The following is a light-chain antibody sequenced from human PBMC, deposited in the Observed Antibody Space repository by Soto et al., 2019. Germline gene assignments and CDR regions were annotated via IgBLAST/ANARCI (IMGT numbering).Light chain of an antibody. Sequence: QSALTQPASVSGSPGQSITISCTGTSSDVGGYNYVSWYQQHPGKAPKFIIYEVSNRPSGVSNRFSGSKSGNTASLTISGLQAEDEADYYCFSYRDSSARFVFGTGTKVTVL. V-gene: IGLV2-14*03. CDR1: SSDVGGYNY. CDR3: FSYRDSSARFV. CDR2: EVS. J-gene: IGLJ1*01.